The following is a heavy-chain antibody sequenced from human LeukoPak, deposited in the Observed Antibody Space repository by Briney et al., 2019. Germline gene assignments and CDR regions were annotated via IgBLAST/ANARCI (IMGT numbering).Heavy chain of an antibody. D-gene: IGHD1-26*01. V-gene: IGHV1-18*04. J-gene: IGHJ4*02. CDR2: ISTYNGYT. CDR1: GYTFTGYY. Sequence: ASVKVSCKASGYTFTGYYMHWVRQAPGQGLEWMGWISTYNGYTNYAQNLQGRVTMTTDTSASTVYLELRSLRSDGTAVYYCARTPPPTIVGAHYFDYWGQGTLVTVSS. CDR3: ARTPPPTIVGAHYFDY.